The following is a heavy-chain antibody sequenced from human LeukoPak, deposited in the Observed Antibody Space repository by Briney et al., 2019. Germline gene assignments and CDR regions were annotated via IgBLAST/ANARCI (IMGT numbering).Heavy chain of an antibody. CDR1: GNTFSSYA. J-gene: IGHJ4*02. V-gene: IGHV1-18*01. Sequence: ASVKVSCKASGNTFSSYAVSWVRQAPGQGLEWMGVISGYNGDAKYAQNFQGRVTMTTDTSTNTAYMELRSLTSDDTALYYCATGTRGAGSYAYWGQGTLVTVSS. D-gene: IGHD2-8*01. CDR2: ISGYNGDA. CDR3: ATGTRGAGSYAY.